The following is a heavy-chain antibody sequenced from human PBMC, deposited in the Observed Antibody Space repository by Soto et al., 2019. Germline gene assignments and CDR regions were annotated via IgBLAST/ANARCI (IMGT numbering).Heavy chain of an antibody. V-gene: IGHV1-8*01. D-gene: IGHD3-16*01. CDR1: GDTFSNFD. CDR3: ATMIRGLIHWLDP. Sequence: QVQLVQSGAEVKRPGASVKVSCKASGDTFSNFDFNWVRQATGQGPEWMGWMYPNNGQTAYARTFQGRVTMTWNSSTSTAYMELSSLTSADTAVYYCATMIRGLIHWLDPWGQGTLVTGSS. J-gene: IGHJ5*02. CDR2: MYPNNGQT.